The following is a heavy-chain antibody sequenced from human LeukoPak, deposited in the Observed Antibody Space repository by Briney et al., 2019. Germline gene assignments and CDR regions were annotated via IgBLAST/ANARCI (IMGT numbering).Heavy chain of an antibody. V-gene: IGHV4-39*01. Sequence: SETLSLTCSVSGGSISSSGYYWDWIRQSPGKGLEWIGSIYYSGSTYYNPSLKSRVTISVDTSKNQVSLKLSSVTAADTALYYCARCSSSSCAFDTWGQGTLVTVSS. CDR1: GGSISSSGYY. J-gene: IGHJ4*02. CDR3: ARCSSSSCAFDT. D-gene: IGHD6-13*01. CDR2: IYYSGST.